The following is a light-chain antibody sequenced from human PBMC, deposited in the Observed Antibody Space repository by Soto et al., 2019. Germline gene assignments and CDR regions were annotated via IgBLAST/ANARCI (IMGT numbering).Light chain of an antibody. CDR1: SSDIGGSNY. CDR2: GVS. V-gene: IGLV2-14*03. Sequence: QSALTQPASVSGSPGQSITISCAGTSSDIGGSNYVSWYQQHPGKAPKLMIYGVSNRPSGVSNRFAGSKSGNTASLTISGLQAEDEDDYFCYTSGSYRSTFYVFGTGTKVTVL. J-gene: IGLJ1*01. CDR3: YTSGSYRSTFYV.